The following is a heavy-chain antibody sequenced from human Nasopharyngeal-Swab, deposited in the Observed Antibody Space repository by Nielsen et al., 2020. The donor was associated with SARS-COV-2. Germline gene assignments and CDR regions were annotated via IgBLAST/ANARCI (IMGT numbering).Heavy chain of an antibody. CDR1: GFTFDDYG. J-gene: IGHJ5*02. Sequence: GGSLRLSCAASGFTFDDYGMSWVRQAPGKGLEWVSGINWNGGSTGYADSVKGRFTISRDNAKNFLYLQMNSLRAEDTALYHCARGRIAAAGTGSYWFDPWGQGTLVTVSS. CDR2: INWNGGST. CDR3: ARGRIAAAGTGSYWFDP. V-gene: IGHV3-20*01. D-gene: IGHD6-13*01.